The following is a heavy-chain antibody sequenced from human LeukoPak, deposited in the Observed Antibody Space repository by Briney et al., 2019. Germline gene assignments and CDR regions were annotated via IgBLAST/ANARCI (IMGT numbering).Heavy chain of an antibody. CDR3: AKGRQQWWTFDALDI. J-gene: IGHJ3*02. D-gene: IGHD5-18*01. V-gene: IGHV3-30*18. Sequence: PGGSLRLSCAASGLIVRSKYMSWVRQAPGKGLEGVARTSYDGGKKYYADSVKGRFTISRDNSKNTLYLQMNSLIPDDTAVYYCAKGRQQWWTFDALDIWGQGTMVTVSS. CDR2: TSYDGGKK. CDR1: GLIVRSKY.